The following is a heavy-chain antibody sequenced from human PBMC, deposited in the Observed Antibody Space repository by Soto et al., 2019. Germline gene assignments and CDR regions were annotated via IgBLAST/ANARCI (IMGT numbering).Heavy chain of an antibody. CDR2: ISAYNGNR. CDR3: ARHPYYYDSSGYYSPLLYFDY. J-gene: IGHJ4*02. V-gene: IGHV1-18*01. CDR1: GYTFTSYG. D-gene: IGHD3-22*01. Sequence: ASVKVSCKASGYTFTSYGISWVRQAPGQGLEWMGWISAYNGNRNYAQKLQGRVTMTTDTSTSTAYMELRSLRSDDTAVYYCARHPYYYDSSGYYSPLLYFDYWGQGTLVTVSS.